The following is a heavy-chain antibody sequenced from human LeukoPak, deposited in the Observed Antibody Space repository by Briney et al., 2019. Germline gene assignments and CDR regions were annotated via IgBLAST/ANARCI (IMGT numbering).Heavy chain of an antibody. D-gene: IGHD1-26*01. V-gene: IGHV4-59*01. CDR1: GGSISSYY. Sequence: PSETLSLTCTVSGGSISSYYWSWIRQPPGKGLEWIGYIYYSGSTNYNPSLKSRVTISVDTSKNQFSLKLSSVTAADTAVYYCARGGSYEEFFDYWGQGTLVTVSS. CDR3: ARGGSYEEFFDY. CDR2: IYYSGST. J-gene: IGHJ4*02.